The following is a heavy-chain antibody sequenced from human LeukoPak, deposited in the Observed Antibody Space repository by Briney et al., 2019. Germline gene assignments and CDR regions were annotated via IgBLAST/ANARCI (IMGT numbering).Heavy chain of an antibody. CDR3: ARLWSSSWWAHPPHYYYGMDV. V-gene: IGHV4-34*01. J-gene: IGHJ6*02. D-gene: IGHD6-13*01. Sequence: SETLSLTCAVHGGSFSGYYWSWIRQPPGKGLEWIGEINHSGSTNYNPSLKSRVTISVDASKNQFSLKLSSVTAADTAVYYCARLWSSSWWAHPPHYYYGMDVWGQGTTVTVSS. CDR1: GGSFSGYY. CDR2: INHSGST.